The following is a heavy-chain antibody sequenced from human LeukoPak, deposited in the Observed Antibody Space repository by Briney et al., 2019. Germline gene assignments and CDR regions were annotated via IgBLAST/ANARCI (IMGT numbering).Heavy chain of an antibody. CDR3: ARHADYYYYMDV. J-gene: IGHJ6*03. V-gene: IGHV4-38-2*02. D-gene: IGHD2-8*01. Sequence: SETLSLTCTVSGYSISSAYYWGWVRQPPGKGLEWIGTIYHSGSTKYNPSLKSRVTISVDTSKNQFSLKLSSVTAADTAVYYCARHADYYYYMDVWGKGTTVTISS. CDR1: GYSISSAYY. CDR2: IYHSGST.